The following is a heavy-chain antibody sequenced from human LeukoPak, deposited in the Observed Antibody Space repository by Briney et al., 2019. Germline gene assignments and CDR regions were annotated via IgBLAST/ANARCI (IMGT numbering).Heavy chain of an antibody. CDR3: ARVELITMVRGVRLNWFDP. CDR2: IYYSGST. Sequence: SETLSLTCTVSGGSISRYYWSWIRQPPGKGLEWIGYIYYSGSTNYNPSLKSRVTISVDTSKNQFSLKLSSVTAADTAVYYCARVELITMVRGVRLNWFDPWGQGTLVTVSS. D-gene: IGHD3-10*01. V-gene: IGHV4-59*01. J-gene: IGHJ5*02. CDR1: GGSISRYY.